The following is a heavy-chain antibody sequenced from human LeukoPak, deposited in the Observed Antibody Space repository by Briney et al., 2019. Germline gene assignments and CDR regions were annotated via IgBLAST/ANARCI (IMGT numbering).Heavy chain of an antibody. V-gene: IGHV1-8*01. CDR1: GYTFSTYD. D-gene: IGHD2-2*01. CDR3: ARAVRNQLLSEY. J-gene: IGHJ4*02. CDR2: MNPNSANT. Sequence: ASVKVSCKASGYTFSTYDVTWVRQAPGQGLEWMGWMNPNSANTGYAQSFKGRVTMTSGASISSAYMELSSLRSEDTAVYYCARAVRNQLLSEYWGQGTLITVSS.